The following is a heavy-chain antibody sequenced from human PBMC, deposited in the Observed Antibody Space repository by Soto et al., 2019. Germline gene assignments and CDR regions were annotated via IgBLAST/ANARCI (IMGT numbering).Heavy chain of an antibody. J-gene: IGHJ5*02. V-gene: IGHV4-61*01. CDR1: GGSVTSGTYC. CDR3: GRRNSGGNWFDP. Sequence: QVQLQESGPGLVKPSETLSLTCTVSGGSVTSGTYCWNWVRQPPGKGLEWIGYISYSGNTDYNHSLKSRATISVDTSKTQFSLKLTSSTAADTAVYYCGRRNSGGNWFDPWGPGTLVTVSS. D-gene: IGHD4-17*01. CDR2: ISYSGNT.